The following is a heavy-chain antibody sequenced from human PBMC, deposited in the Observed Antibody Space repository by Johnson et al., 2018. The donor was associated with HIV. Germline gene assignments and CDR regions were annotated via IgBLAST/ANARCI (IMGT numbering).Heavy chain of an antibody. CDR3: AREGAWEVRPGAFDI. CDR1: GFTVSSNY. D-gene: IGHD1-26*01. V-gene: IGHV3-66*01. CDR2: IYSGGST. Sequence: VQLVESGGGVVRPGGSLRLSCAVSGFTVSSNYMSWVRQAPGKGLEWVSVIYSGGSTYYADSVKGRFTISRDNSKNTLYLQMNSLRAEDTAVYYCAREGAWEVRPGAFDIWGQGTMVTVSS. J-gene: IGHJ3*02.